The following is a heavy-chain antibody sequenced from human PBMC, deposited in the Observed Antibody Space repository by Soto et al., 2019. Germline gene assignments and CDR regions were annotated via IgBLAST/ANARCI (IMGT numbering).Heavy chain of an antibody. Sequence: LSLTCTVSGGSIIRSSTYYWGWIRQPPGKGLEWIGSVYYSGIAYYNPSLRSRVTISVDTSNNQFSLKLNSVTAADTAVYYCARGLTGTMMRLNCFGPWGQLNLVTASS. J-gene: IGHJ5*02. CDR3: ARGLTGTMMRLNCFGP. D-gene: IGHD1-7*01. V-gene: IGHV4-39*01. CDR2: VYYSGIA. CDR1: GGSIIRSSTYY.